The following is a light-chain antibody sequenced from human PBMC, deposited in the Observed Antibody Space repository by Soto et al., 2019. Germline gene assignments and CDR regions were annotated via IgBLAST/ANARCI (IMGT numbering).Light chain of an antibody. CDR3: QHYNSYSEA. V-gene: IGKV3-15*01. J-gene: IGKJ1*01. Sequence: EIVMTQSPATLSVSPGERATLSCRASQSVSSSLAWYQQKPGQAPRLLFYGASTRATGVPARFSGSGSGTEFTLTISSLQSDDFATYYCQHYNSYSEAFGQGTKVELK. CDR1: QSVSSS. CDR2: GAS.